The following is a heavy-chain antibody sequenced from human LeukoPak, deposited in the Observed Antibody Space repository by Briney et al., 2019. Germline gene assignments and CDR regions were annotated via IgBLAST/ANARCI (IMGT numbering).Heavy chain of an antibody. CDR3: LRGDVRDY. J-gene: IGHJ4*02. D-gene: IGHD2-21*01. Sequence: GGSLRLSCAASGFTSSSYTMNWVRQAPGKGLEWVSSISSSRTTHYADSVEGRFTISRDNAKNSLYLQMNSLRAEDTAVYYCLRGDVRDYWGQGTLVTVSS. CDR2: ISSSRTT. CDR1: GFTSSSYT. V-gene: IGHV3-21*01.